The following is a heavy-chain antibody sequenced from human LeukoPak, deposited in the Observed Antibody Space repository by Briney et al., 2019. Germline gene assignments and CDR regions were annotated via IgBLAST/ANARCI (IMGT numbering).Heavy chain of an antibody. Sequence: SETLSLTCTVSGGSISSYYWSWIRQHPGKRLEWIGYIYYSGSTNYNPSPKSRVTISVDTSKNQFSLKLSSVTAADTAVYYCARLRDGYNLIDYWGQGTLVTVSS. J-gene: IGHJ4*02. D-gene: IGHD5-24*01. V-gene: IGHV4-59*01. CDR2: IYYSGST. CDR3: ARLRDGYNLIDY. CDR1: GGSISSYY.